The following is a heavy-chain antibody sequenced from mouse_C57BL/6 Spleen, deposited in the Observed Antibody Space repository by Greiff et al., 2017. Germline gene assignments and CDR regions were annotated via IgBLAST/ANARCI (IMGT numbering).Heavy chain of an antibody. Sequence: QVQLKESGAELVRPGASVKLSCKASGYTFTDYYINWVKQRPGQGLEWIARIYPGSGNTYYNEKFKGKATLTAEKSSSTACMQLSSLTSEDSAVYFCGGGLLGDYDYWGQGTTLTVSS. CDR2: IYPGSGNT. CDR1: GYTFTDYY. V-gene: IGHV1-76*01. J-gene: IGHJ2*01. D-gene: IGHD1-1*01. CDR3: GGGLLGDYDY.